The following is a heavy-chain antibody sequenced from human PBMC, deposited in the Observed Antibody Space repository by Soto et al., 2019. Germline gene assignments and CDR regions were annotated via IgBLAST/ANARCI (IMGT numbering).Heavy chain of an antibody. V-gene: IGHV3-23*01. Sequence: GGSLRLSCAASGFTFSSHAMNWVRQAPGKGLEWVSALSGSGGTTYYADSVKGRFTISRDNSKNALNLQMKNLRAEDTAVYYCAKSPAPMLGLGYYYNYMDVWGKGTTVTVSS. D-gene: IGHD2-2*01. CDR1: GFTFSSHA. J-gene: IGHJ6*03. CDR2: LSGSGGTT. CDR3: AKSPAPMLGLGYYYNYMDV.